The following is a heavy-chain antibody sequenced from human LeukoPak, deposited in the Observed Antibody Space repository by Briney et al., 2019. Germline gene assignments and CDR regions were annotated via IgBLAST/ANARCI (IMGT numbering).Heavy chain of an antibody. CDR3: AEFNTRDAFEI. J-gene: IGHJ3*02. V-gene: IGHV3-15*01. D-gene: IGHD1-26*01. CDR2: IKSKSDGGTA. Sequence: GGSLRLSCVASGFTFSYSWMSWVRQAPGKGLEWVGRIKSKSDGGTADYAAVVKARFIISRDDSKDTLYLQMNGLKTEDTGIYYCAEFNTRDAFEIWGQGTMVTVSS. CDR1: GFTFSYSW.